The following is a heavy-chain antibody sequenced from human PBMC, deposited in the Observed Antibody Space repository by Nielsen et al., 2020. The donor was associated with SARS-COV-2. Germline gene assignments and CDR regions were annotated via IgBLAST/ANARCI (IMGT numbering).Heavy chain of an antibody. CDR1: GFTFSSYW. D-gene: IGHD6-19*01. CDR2: IKQDGSEK. V-gene: IGHV3-7*01. CDR3: ARERQWLVHSYFDL. Sequence: GGSLRLSCAASGFTFSSYWMSWVRQAPGKGLEWVANIKQDGSEKYYVDSVKGRFTISRDNAKNSLYLQTNSLRAEDTAVYYCARERQWLVHSYFDLWGRGTLVTVSS. J-gene: IGHJ2*01.